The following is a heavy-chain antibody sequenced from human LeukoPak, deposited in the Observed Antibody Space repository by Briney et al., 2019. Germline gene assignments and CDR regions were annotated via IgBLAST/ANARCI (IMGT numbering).Heavy chain of an antibody. J-gene: IGHJ6*03. CDR3: ARDKIRGSGSSDYYYYYMDV. V-gene: IGHV3-30-3*01. Sequence: GGSLRLSCAASGFTFSSYAMHWVRQAPGKGLEWVAVISYDGSNKYYADSVKGRFTISRDNSKNTLYLQMNSLRAEDTAVYYCARDKIRGSGSSDYYYYYMDVWGKGTTVTVSS. D-gene: IGHD3-10*01. CDR2: ISYDGSNK. CDR1: GFTFSSYA.